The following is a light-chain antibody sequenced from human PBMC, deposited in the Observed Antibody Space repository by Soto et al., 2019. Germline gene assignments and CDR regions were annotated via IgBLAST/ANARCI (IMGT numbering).Light chain of an antibody. CDR2: ASS. J-gene: IGKJ5*01. CDR3: QQLNTFPIT. Sequence: DIQLTQSPSFLSASVGDRVTITCRASQGISSYLSWYQQTPGKAPKLLIYASSTLQSGVPSRFSGSGSGTEFTLTISNLQPEDFATYFCQQLNTFPITFVQGTRL. V-gene: IGKV1-9*01. CDR1: QGISSY.